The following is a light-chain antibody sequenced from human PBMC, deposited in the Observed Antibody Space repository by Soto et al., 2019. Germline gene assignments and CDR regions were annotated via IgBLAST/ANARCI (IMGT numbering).Light chain of an antibody. V-gene: IGLV2-14*01. Sequence: QSVLTQPASVYGTPGQSITISCAGTSTDVGGYNYVSWYQQHPGKAPKLMIYEVNNRPSGVSNRFSGSKSGNTASLTISGLQAEDEADYYCSSDTSSSTRVFGTGTKVTVL. CDR1: STDVGGYNY. J-gene: IGLJ1*01. CDR3: SSDTSSSTRV. CDR2: EVN.